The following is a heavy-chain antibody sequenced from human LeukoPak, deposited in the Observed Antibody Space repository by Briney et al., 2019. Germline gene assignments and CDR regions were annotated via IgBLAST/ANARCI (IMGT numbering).Heavy chain of an antibody. Sequence: ASVKVSCKASGYTFTSYGISWVRQAPGQGLEWMGWISAYNGNTNYAQKLQGRVTMTTDTSTSTAYMELRSLRSDDTAVYYCARDHGGYVIAVAGCLDYWGQGTLVTVSS. D-gene: IGHD6-19*01. J-gene: IGHJ4*02. CDR2: ISAYNGNT. V-gene: IGHV1-18*01. CDR1: GYTFTSYG. CDR3: ARDHGGYVIAVAGCLDY.